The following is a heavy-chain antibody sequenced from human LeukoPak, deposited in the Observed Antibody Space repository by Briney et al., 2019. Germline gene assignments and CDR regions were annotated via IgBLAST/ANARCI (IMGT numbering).Heavy chain of an antibody. Sequence: RTGGSLRLSCAASGFTFSNHGMNWVRQAPGKGLEWVSGISPSADIKYYEDSVKGRFTISRDNSKNMMYLEVISLTADDTAVYYCAKDDAWLRFGEWSQGTLVTVSS. D-gene: IGHD3-10*01. CDR2: ISPSADIK. CDR3: AKDDAWLRFGE. V-gene: IGHV3-23*01. J-gene: IGHJ4*02. CDR1: GFTFSNHG.